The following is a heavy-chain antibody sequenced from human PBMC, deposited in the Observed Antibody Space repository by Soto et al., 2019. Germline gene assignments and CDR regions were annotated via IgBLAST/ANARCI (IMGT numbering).Heavy chain of an antibody. D-gene: IGHD3-10*01. CDR1: GFTFSSYG. V-gene: IGHV3-30*18. J-gene: IGHJ4*02. CDR3: AKDFMAY. Sequence: PGGSLRLSCAASGFTFSSYGMHWVRQAPGKGLEWVAVISYDGSNKYYADSVKGRFTISRDNSKNTLYLQMNSLRAEDTAVYYCAKDFMAYWGQGTLVTVSS. CDR2: ISYDGSNK.